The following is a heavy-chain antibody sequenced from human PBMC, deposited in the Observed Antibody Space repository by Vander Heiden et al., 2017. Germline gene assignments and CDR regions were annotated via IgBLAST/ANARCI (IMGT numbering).Heavy chain of an antibody. D-gene: IGHD5-18*01. Sequence: EVQLVESGGGLVQPGGSLRLSCAASGFPFSSYSMNWVRQAPGKGLEWVSYSSYSRSTIYYADSVKGRFTISRDNAKNSLYLQMNSLRDEDTAVYYCARDAGDSYANDYWGQGTLVTVSS. CDR2: SSYSRSTI. CDR1: GFPFSSYS. V-gene: IGHV3-48*02. CDR3: ARDAGDSYANDY. J-gene: IGHJ4*02.